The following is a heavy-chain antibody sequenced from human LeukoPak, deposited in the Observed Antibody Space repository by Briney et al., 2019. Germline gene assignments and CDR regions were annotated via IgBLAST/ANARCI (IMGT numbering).Heavy chain of an antibody. V-gene: IGHV3-48*04. CDR3: ARARQSYCGGDCYRGDLLHP. Sequence: GGSLRLSCAASGFTFSSYSMNWVRQAPGKGLQWVSYISIGSSTIYYADSVKGRFTMSRDNAKNSLYLQINSLKAEYTAVYYCARARQSYCGGDCYRGDLLHPWRQGPLV. J-gene: IGHJ5*02. D-gene: IGHD2-21*02. CDR2: ISIGSSTI. CDR1: GFTFSSYS.